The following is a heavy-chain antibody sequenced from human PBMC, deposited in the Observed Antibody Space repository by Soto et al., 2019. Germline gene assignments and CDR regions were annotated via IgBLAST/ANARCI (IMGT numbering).Heavy chain of an antibody. Sequence: SVKVTWKASGYTFKSYQRYWVRQAAGQRLECMGWINISNGNTEYSQNYQGRVTMTRDTSASTAYMELSSLRSEDTAVYYCARDTDLTLVTTLDYWGQGTPVTVS. J-gene: IGHJ4*02. CDR2: INISNGNT. CDR1: GYTFKSYQ. V-gene: IGHV1-3*04. D-gene: IGHD4-17*01. CDR3: ARDTDLTLVTTLDY.